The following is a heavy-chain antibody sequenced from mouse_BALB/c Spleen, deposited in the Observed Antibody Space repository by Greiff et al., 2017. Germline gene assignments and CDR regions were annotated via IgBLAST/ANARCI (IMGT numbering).Heavy chain of an antibody. CDR2: ISYSGST. J-gene: IGHJ2*01. CDR1: GYSITSDYA. D-gene: IGHD6-1*01. CDR3: ARSAFFDY. Sequence: EVHLVESGPGLVKPSQSLSLTCTVTGYSITSDYAWNWIRQFPGNKLEWMGYISYSGSTSYNPSLKSRISITRDTSKNQFFLQLNSVTTEDTATYYCARSAFFDYWGQGTTLTVSS. V-gene: IGHV3-2*02.